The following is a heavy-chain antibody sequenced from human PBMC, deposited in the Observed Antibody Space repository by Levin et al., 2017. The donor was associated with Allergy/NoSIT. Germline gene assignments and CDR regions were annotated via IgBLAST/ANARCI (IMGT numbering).Heavy chain of an antibody. Sequence: PGGSLRLSCAASGFTFSSYSMNWVRQAPGKGLEWVSYISSSSSTIYYADSVKGRFTISRDNAKNSLYLQMNSLRDEDTAVYYCARELSSSWYFQAYYYYGMDVWGQGTTVTVSS. V-gene: IGHV3-48*02. CDR2: ISSSSSTI. D-gene: IGHD6-13*01. J-gene: IGHJ6*02. CDR3: ARELSSSWYFQAYYYYGMDV. CDR1: GFTFSSYS.